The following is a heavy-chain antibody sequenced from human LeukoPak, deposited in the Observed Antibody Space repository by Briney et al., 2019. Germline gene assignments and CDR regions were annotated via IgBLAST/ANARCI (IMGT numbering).Heavy chain of an antibody. J-gene: IGHJ1*01. D-gene: IGHD3-9*01. CDR1: GFTFTGNF. Sequence: ASVKVSCKASGFTFTGNFMHWVRQAPGQGLEWVGWLNPNTGVTRYAQRFQGRATLTSDASISTAYMEMSGLKSDDTVIYYCARLWNSGYILYFDNWGQGSRVTLSS. CDR2: LNPNTGVT. V-gene: IGHV1-2*02. CDR3: ARLWNSGYILYFDN.